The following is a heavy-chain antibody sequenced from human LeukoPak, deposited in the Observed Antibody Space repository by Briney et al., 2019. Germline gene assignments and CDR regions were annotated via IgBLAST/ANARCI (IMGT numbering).Heavy chain of an antibody. CDR2: IYYSGST. Sequence: KPSETLSLTCTVSGGSISSYYWSWIRQPPGKGLEWIGYIYYSGSTNYNPSLRSRVTISVDTSKNQFSLKLSSVTAADTAVYYCARADVLRFLESGFFFDYWGQGTLVTVSS. J-gene: IGHJ4*02. V-gene: IGHV4-59*01. D-gene: IGHD3-3*01. CDR3: ARADVLRFLESGFFFDY. CDR1: GGSISSYY.